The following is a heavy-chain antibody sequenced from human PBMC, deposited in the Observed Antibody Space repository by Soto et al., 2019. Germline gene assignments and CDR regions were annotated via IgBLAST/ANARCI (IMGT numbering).Heavy chain of an antibody. CDR3: AMTVAEALMDV. D-gene: IGHD6-19*01. CDR2: ISYDGSNK. CDR1: GFTFSSYG. V-gene: IGHV3-30*03. J-gene: IGHJ6*04. Sequence: GGSLRLSCAASGFTFSSYGMHWVRQAPGKGLEWVAVISYDGSNKYYADSVKGRFTISRDNSKNTLYLQMNSLRAEDTAVYYCAMTVAEALMDVWGKGTTVTVSS.